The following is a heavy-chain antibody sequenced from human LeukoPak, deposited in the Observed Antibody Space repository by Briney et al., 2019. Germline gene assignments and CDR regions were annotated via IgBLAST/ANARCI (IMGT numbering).Heavy chain of an antibody. CDR2: INHSGST. CDR3: ARGDDIVVVPAAPNLDY. D-gene: IGHD2-2*01. Sequence: PSETLSLTCAVYGGSFSGYYWSWIRQPPGKGLEWIGEINHSGSTNYNPSLKSRVTISVDTSKNQFSLKLSSVTAADTAVYYCARGDDIVVVPAAPNLDYWGQGTLVTVSS. J-gene: IGHJ4*02. V-gene: IGHV4-34*01. CDR1: GGSFSGYY.